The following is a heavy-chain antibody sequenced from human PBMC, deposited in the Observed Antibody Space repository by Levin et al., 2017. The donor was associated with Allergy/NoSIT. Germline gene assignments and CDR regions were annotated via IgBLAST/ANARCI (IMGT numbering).Heavy chain of an antibody. J-gene: IGHJ4*02. CDR1: GFTFSSYA. D-gene: IGHD4-11*01. V-gene: IGHV3-23*01. Sequence: GGSLRLSCAASGFTFSSYAMTWVRQAPGKGLEWVSGINDRGNSINYADSVKGRFTISRDNSKNTLYLQMNSLRAEDTAIYYCARDYMKSAYWGQGTRVTVSS. CDR3: ARDYMKSAY. CDR2: INDRGNSI.